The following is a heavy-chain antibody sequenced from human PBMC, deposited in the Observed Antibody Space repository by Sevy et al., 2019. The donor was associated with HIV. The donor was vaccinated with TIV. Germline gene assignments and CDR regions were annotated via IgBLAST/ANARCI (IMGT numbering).Heavy chain of an antibody. V-gene: IGHV3-23*01. CDR3: ARVPHPAAMQTFYYFGMDV. D-gene: IGHD2-2*01. Sequence: GGSLRLSCAVSGFTFSTSAMSWVRQAPGKGLEWVSSISGSGGSTYYAGSVKGRFTISGDNSKNTVYLQMNGLRAEDSTVYYCARVPHPAAMQTFYYFGMDVWGQGTTVTVSS. CDR1: GFTFSTSA. CDR2: ISGSGGST. J-gene: IGHJ6*02.